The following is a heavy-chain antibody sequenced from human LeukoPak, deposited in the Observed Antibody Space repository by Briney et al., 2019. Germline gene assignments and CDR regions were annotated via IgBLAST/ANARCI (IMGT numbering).Heavy chain of an antibody. CDR3: AKDQRGYSYGLFDY. V-gene: IGHV3-9*01. Sequence: SGGSLRLSCAASRFTFNSYAMHWVRQVPGKGLEWVSGISWNRGSTGYADSVKGRFTISRDNAKNSLYLQMNSLRAEDTALYYCAKDQRGYSYGLFDYWGQGTLVTVSS. D-gene: IGHD5-18*01. J-gene: IGHJ4*02. CDR1: RFTFNSYA. CDR2: ISWNRGST.